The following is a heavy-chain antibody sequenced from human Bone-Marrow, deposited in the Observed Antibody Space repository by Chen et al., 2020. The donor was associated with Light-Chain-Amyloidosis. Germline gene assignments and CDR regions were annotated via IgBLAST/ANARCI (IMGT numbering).Heavy chain of an antibody. J-gene: IGHJ4*02. CDR3: ARGSYFDSLFLEF. D-gene: IGHD3-22*01. V-gene: IGHV4-61*01. Sequence: QVHLQQSGPGLVKASETLSLTCSVSGGSGSSSTYYWSWIRQPPGKGLEWIGYFYYSGKTNYNPSLKSRVTISGDTSRNEFSLKLTSVTAVDTALYYCARGSYFDSLFLEFWGQGTLVTVSS. CDR2: FYYSGKT. CDR1: GGSGSSSTYY.